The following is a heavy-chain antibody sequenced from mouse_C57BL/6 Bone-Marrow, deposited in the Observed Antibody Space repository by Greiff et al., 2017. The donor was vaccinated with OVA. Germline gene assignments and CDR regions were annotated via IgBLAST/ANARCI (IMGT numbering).Heavy chain of an antibody. CDR1: GFNIKDYY. CDR3: ALLTPIGY. Sequence: VQLQQSGAELVKPGASVKLSCTASGFNIKDYYMHWVKQRTEQGLEWIGRIDHEDGENKYAPKFQGKATITADTSSNTAYLQLSSLTSEDTAVYYCALLTPIGYWGQRTTLTVSS. V-gene: IGHV14-2*01. J-gene: IGHJ2*01. CDR2: IDHEDGEN. D-gene: IGHD1-1*01.